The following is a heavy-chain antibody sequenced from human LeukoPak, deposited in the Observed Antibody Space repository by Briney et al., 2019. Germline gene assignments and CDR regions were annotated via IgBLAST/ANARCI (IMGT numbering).Heavy chain of an antibody. D-gene: IGHD1-26*01. CDR3: TDPTRSGSYEPNAFDI. V-gene: IGHV3-73*01. CDR1: RFTFSSYG. Sequence: PGRSLRLSCAASRFTFSSYGMHWVRQASGKGLEWVGRIRSKTNSYATVYAASVKGRFTISRDDSQNTAYLQMNSLKTEDTAVYYCTDPTRSGSYEPNAFDIWGQGTMVSVSS. J-gene: IGHJ3*02. CDR2: IRSKTNSYAT.